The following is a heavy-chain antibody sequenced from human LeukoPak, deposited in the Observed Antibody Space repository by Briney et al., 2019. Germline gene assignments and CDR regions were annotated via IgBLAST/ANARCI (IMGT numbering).Heavy chain of an antibody. Sequence: GGSLRLSCAASGLTFSSHAMNWVRQAPGKGLEWVSVISASGGNTDYADSVKGRFIVSRDNSENTPYLQMNSLRAEDTALYYCAKVALGYCSGSSCYYFDYGGQGTLVTVSS. CDR1: GLTFSSHA. D-gene: IGHD2-15*01. CDR2: ISASGGNT. V-gene: IGHV3-23*01. CDR3: AKVALGYCSGSSCYYFDY. J-gene: IGHJ4*02.